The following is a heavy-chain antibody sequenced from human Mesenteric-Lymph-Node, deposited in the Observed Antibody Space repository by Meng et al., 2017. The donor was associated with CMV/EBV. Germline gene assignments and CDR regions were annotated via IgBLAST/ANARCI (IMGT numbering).Heavy chain of an antibody. Sequence: GESLKISCAASGFTFSSYWMSWVRQAPGKGLEWVGRIKSKTDGGTTDYAAPVKGRFTISRDDSKNTLYLQMNSLKTEDTAVYYCTRGFPVGGDGMDVWGQGTTVTVSS. J-gene: IGHJ6*02. CDR2: IKSKTDGGTT. D-gene: IGHD1-26*01. CDR3: TRGFPVGGDGMDV. CDR1: GFTFSSYW. V-gene: IGHV3-15*01.